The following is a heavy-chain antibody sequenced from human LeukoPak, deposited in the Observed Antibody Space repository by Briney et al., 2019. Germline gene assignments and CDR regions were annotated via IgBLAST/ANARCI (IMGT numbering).Heavy chain of an antibody. D-gene: IGHD6-19*01. CDR2: IYYSGST. Sequence: SETLSLTCTVSGGSISSSSYYWGWIRQPPGKGLKWIGSIYYSGSTYYNPSLKSRVTISVDTSKNQFSLKLSSVTAADTAVYYCARPSTGSGWYVPWFDPWGQGTLVTVSS. V-gene: IGHV4-39*01. CDR3: ARPSTGSGWYVPWFDP. J-gene: IGHJ5*02. CDR1: GGSISSSSYY.